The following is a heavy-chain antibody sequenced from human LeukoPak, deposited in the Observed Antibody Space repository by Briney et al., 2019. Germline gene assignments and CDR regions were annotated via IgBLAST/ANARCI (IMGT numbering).Heavy chain of an antibody. J-gene: IGHJ6*02. Sequence: GGSLRLSCAVSGFTFSGYAMSWVRQAPGKGLEWVSTISGSGDYAYYADSVKGRFSISRDNSKNTLHLQMNSLRAEDTAVYYCARSGYDYYYYYYYGMDVWGQGTTVTVSS. CDR2: ISGSGDYA. CDR1: GFTFSGYA. D-gene: IGHD5-12*01. V-gene: IGHV3-23*01. CDR3: ARSGYDYYYYYYYGMDV.